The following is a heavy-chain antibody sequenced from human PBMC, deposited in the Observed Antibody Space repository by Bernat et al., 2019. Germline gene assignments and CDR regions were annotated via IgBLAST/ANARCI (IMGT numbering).Heavy chain of an antibody. D-gene: IGHD2-15*01. V-gene: IGHV3-33*01. CDR2: IWYDGSKK. CDR3: ARDLGNFDSGGSYFDY. Sequence: QVQLVESGGGVVQPGRSLRLSCAASGFTFTSYGFHWVRQAPGEGLEWVALIWYDGSKKNYADSVKGRFTISRDSSKNTLYLQMNSLRAEGTAVYHCARDLGNFDSGGSYFDYWGQGTLVTVSS. CDR1: GFTFTSYG. J-gene: IGHJ4*02.